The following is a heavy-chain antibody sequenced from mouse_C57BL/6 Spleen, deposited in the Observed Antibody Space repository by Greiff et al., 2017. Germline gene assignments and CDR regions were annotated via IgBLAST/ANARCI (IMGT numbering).Heavy chain of an antibody. CDR1: GYAFSSSW. J-gene: IGHJ2*01. V-gene: IGHV1-82*01. Sequence: QVQLKQSGPELVKPGASVKISCKASGYAFSSSWMNWVKQRPGKGLEWIGRIYPGDGDTNYNGKFKGKATLTADKASSTAYMQLSSLTSEDSAVYFCAREGDDYDDFDYWGQGTTLTVSS. CDR3: AREGDDYDDFDY. CDR2: IYPGDGDT. D-gene: IGHD2-4*01.